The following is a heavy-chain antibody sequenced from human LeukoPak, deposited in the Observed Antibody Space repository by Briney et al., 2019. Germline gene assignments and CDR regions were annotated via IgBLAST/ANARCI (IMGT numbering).Heavy chain of an antibody. J-gene: IGHJ4*02. Sequence: SETLSLTCAVSGYSISSGYYWGWIRQPPGKGLEWIGSIYHSGSTYYNPSLKSRVTISVDTSKNQFSLKLSSVTAADTAVYYCARHDYSNYVVDWGQGTLVTVSS. CDR1: GYSISSGYY. CDR2: IYHSGST. CDR3: ARHDYSNYVVD. V-gene: IGHV4-38-2*01. D-gene: IGHD4-11*01.